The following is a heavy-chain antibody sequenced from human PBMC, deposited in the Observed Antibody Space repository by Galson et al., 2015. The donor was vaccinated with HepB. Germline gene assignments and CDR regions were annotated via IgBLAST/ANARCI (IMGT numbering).Heavy chain of an antibody. CDR3: AKGLNYEFWTFGS. J-gene: IGHJ5*02. Sequence: SVKVSCKASGGTFSSNAISWVRQAPGQGLEWMGGIIPIFGVTNYAQKFQGRVSITADESTYTAYMELSSLRSEDTAVYYCAKGLNYEFWTFGSWGQGILVTVSS. CDR1: GGTFSSNA. V-gene: IGHV1-69*13. D-gene: IGHD3-3*01. CDR2: IIPIFGVT.